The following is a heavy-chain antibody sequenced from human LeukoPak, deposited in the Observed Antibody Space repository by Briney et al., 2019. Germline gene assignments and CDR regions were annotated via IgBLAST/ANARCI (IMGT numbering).Heavy chain of an antibody. CDR1: GFTFSSYS. J-gene: IGHJ4*02. CDR3: ASQIRIAVAGTSVY. CDR2: ISSSSSYI. Sequence: GGSLRLSCAASGFTFSSYSMHWVRQAPGKGLEWVSSISSSSSYIYYADSVKGRFTISRDNAKNSLYLQMNSLRAEDTAVYYCASQIRIAVAGTSVYWGQGTLVTVSS. D-gene: IGHD6-19*01. V-gene: IGHV3-21*01.